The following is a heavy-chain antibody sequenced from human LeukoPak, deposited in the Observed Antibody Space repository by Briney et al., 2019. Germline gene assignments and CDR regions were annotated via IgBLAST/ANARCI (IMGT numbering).Heavy chain of an antibody. J-gene: IGHJ4*02. D-gene: IGHD6-13*01. CDR1: GFTFSSYA. CDR2: ISYDGSNK. CDR3: ARDIADLAAAGIPLAY. V-gene: IGHV3-30*04. Sequence: GGSLRLSCAASGFTFSSYAMHWVRQAPGKGLEWVAVISYDGSNKYYADSVKGRFTISRDNSKNTLYLQMNSLRAEDTAVYYCARDIADLAAAGIPLAYWGQGTLVTVSS.